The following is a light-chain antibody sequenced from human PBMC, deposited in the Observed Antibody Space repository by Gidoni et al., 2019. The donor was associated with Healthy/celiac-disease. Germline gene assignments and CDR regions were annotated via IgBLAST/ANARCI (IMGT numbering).Light chain of an antibody. Sequence: SALTQPASVSGSPGQSITISRTGTSSDVGGYNYVSWYQQHPGKAPKLMTHEVSNRPSGVSNRFSGSKSGNTASLTISGLQAEDEADYYCSSYTSSSTVFGGGTKLTVL. CDR3: SSYTSSSTV. V-gene: IGLV2-14*01. CDR2: EVS. J-gene: IGLJ2*01. CDR1: SSDVGGYNY.